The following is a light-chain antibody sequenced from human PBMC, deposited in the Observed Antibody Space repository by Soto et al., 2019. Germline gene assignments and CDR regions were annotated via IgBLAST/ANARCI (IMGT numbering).Light chain of an antibody. V-gene: IGLV2-14*01. CDR1: SSDVGHYNY. CDR3: NSYTSSSTLVV. J-gene: IGLJ2*01. CDR2: DVS. Sequence: QSALTQPASVSGSPGQSITISCTGTSSDVGHYNYVSWYQQHPGKAPKLMIYDVSNRPSGVSNRFSGSKSGNTASLTISGLQAEDEADYYCNSYTSSSTLVVFGGGTKVTVL.